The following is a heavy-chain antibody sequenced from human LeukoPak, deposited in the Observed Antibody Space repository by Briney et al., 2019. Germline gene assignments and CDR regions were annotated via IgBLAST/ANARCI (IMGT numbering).Heavy chain of an antibody. Sequence: TGGSLRLSCAASRFTFSSYSLNWVRQAPGRGLEWLSYISSGSTTIYYADSVKGRFTISRDNAKNSLYLQMNSLRAEYTAVYYCATFGSSLGFDIWGQGTMVTVSS. V-gene: IGHV3-48*01. CDR3: ATFGSSLGFDI. D-gene: IGHD1-26*01. CDR2: ISSGSTTI. J-gene: IGHJ3*02. CDR1: RFTFSSYS.